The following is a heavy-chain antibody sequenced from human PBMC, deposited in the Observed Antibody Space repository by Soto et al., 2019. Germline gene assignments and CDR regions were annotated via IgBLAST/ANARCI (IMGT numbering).Heavy chain of an antibody. Sequence: QVKLVQSGAEVKKPGASVKVSCKASGYTFTSYGISWVRQAPGQGLEWMGWISAYNGNTNYAQKLQGRVTMTTDTSTSTAYMELWSLRSDDTAVYYCARDQEDEWELLTIDYWGQGTLVTVSS. CDR1: GYTFTSYG. D-gene: IGHD1-26*01. CDR2: ISAYNGNT. CDR3: ARDQEDEWELLTIDY. V-gene: IGHV1-18*01. J-gene: IGHJ4*02.